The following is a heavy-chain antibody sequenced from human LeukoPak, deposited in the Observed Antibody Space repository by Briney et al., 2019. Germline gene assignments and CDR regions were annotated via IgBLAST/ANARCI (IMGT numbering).Heavy chain of an antibody. D-gene: IGHD4-23*01. CDR3: ARTLRLWGGNSGIAFDI. J-gene: IGHJ3*02. V-gene: IGHV4-34*01. Sequence: SETLSLTCAVYGGSFSGYYRSWIRQPPGKGLEWIGEINHSGSTKYNPSLKSRVTISEDMSNNQFSLKLSSVTAADTAVYYCARTLRLWGGNSGIAFDIWGQGTMVTVSS. CDR2: INHSGST. CDR1: GGSFSGYY.